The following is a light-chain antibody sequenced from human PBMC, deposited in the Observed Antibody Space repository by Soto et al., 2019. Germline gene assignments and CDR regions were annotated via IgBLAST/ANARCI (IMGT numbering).Light chain of an antibody. CDR2: AAS. CDR3: QQSYSTPTIT. Sequence: IQMSQSPSSLSASVGDRVTLTCRASQSISSYLNWYQQKPGKAPKLLIYAASSLQSGVPSRFSGSGSGTDFTLTISSLQPEDFATYYCQQSYSTPTITFGQGTRLEIK. V-gene: IGKV1-39*01. CDR1: QSISSY. J-gene: IGKJ5*01.